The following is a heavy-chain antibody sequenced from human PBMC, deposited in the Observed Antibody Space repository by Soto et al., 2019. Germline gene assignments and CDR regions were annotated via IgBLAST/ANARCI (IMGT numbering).Heavy chain of an antibody. CDR2: MNPNSGNT. CDR1: GYTFNNYD. D-gene: IGHD3-10*01. V-gene: IGHV1-8*02. J-gene: IGHJ5*01. CDR3: TRAYGAEPFDF. Sequence: QVLLVQSGAEVKKPGASVKVSCKASGYTFNNYDIHWVRQAPGHGLEWMGWMNPNSGNTGYAQNFRGRVTRTQNTAIGTAYMELSSLRSDDTATYYCTRAYGAEPFDFWGQGTRVTVSS.